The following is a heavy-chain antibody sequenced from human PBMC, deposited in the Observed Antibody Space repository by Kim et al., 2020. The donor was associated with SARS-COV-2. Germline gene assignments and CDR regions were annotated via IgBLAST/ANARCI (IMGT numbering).Heavy chain of an antibody. CDR2: TGPSTYAA. J-gene: IGHJ2*01. V-gene: IGHV3-48*01. Sequence: GGSLRLSCAAHGFSVSKYGMHWVRRPPGKGLDWVTYTGPSTYAARHAPSVEGRITTSKDEDKNTVSLQLNSLTVDDTAVYFCARGWGGSGPQIQSFDLWGRGTLVVVSS. CDR3: ARGWGGSGPQIQSFDL. D-gene: IGHD3-10*01. CDR1: GFSVSKYG.